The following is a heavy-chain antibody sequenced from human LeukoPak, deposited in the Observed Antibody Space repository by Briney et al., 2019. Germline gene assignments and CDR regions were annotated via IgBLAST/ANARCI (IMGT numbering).Heavy chain of an antibody. V-gene: IGHV1-69*13. D-gene: IGHD3-22*01. J-gene: IGHJ4*02. CDR3: ARFKGYYYDSSGYCLDY. CDR2: IIPIFGTA. Sequence: SVKVSCKASGGTFSSYAISWVRQAPGQGLEWMGGIIPIFGTANYAQKFQGRVTITADESTSTAYMELSSLRSENTAVYYCARFKGYYYDSSGYCLDYWGQGTLVTVSS. CDR1: GGTFSSYA.